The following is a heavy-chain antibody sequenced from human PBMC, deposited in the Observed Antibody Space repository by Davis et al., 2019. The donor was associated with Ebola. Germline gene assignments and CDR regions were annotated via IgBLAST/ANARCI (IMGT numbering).Heavy chain of an antibody. CDR1: GGSISSRGYS. CDR3: ARSSPLAQLWYLDL. J-gene: IGHJ2*01. D-gene: IGHD6-13*01. V-gene: IGHV4-61*08. CDR2: MYHSGST. Sequence: SETLSLTCDVSGGSISSRGYSWTWIRQAPGKDLEWIGCMYHSGSTNFKPSLKCRVAISVDTSKNQFSLQLSSVTAADTAMYYCARSSPLAQLWYLDLWGRGTLVTVSS.